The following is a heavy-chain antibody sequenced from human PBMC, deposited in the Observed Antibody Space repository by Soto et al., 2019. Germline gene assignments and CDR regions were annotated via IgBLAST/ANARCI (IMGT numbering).Heavy chain of an antibody. CDR3: AHSRSDTRGYSFDY. J-gene: IGHJ4*02. Sequence: QITLKESGPTLVKPTQTLTLTCSFSGFSLSSSRVVVGWIRQPPGKALEWLALIYWDDDNRYSPSLKSRLTITKNTSKNQVVLTMYNMDPVDTGTYYCAHSRSDTRGYSFDYWGQGTLVTVSS. V-gene: IGHV2-5*02. CDR2: IYWDDDN. D-gene: IGHD3-22*01. CDR1: GFSLSSSRVV.